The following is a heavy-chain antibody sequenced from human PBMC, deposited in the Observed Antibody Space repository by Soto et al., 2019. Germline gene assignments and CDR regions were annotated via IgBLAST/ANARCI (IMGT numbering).Heavy chain of an antibody. J-gene: IGHJ5*02. V-gene: IGHV3-48*02. CDR3: ARDRGGVVAGFNWLDP. CDR1: GFRFSVFG. D-gene: IGHD6-19*01. Sequence: LQESGGDLVQPGGSLRLSCAASGFRFSVFGMNWVRQAPAKGLEWIAYISSSSTTIVYGGSVEGRFTVSRDNVEKSLYLQMKSLRYDDTAVYYCARDRGGVVAGFNWLDPWGHGTPVTVST. CDR2: ISSSSTTI.